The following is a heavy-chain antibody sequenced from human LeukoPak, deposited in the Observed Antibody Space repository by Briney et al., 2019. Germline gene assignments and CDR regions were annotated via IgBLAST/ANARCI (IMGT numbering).Heavy chain of an antibody. V-gene: IGHV1-8*03. CDR1: GYTFTSYD. CDR2: MNPNSGNT. J-gene: IGHJ6*03. CDR3: ARGPHFGAGAHYYYYYMDV. D-gene: IGHD1-26*01. Sequence: ASVKVSCKASGYTFTSYDINWVRQATGQGLEWMGWMNPNSGNTGYAQKFQGRVTITRNTSISTAYMELSSLRSEDTAVYYCARGPHFGAGAHYYYYYMDVWGKGTTVTVSS.